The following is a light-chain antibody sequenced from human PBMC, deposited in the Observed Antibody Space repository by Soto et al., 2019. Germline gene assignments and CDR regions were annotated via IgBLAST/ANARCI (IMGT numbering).Light chain of an antibody. J-gene: IGKJ1*01. V-gene: IGKV3-15*01. CDR3: QQYNNWPRT. CDR2: GAS. CDR1: QSVSSS. Sequence: EIVLTQSPGTLSLTPGERATLSCRASQSVSSSLAWYQQKPGQAPRLLIYGASTRAADIPAKFSGSGSGTEFTLTISSLQSEDFAVYYCQQYNNWPRTFGQGTKVDI.